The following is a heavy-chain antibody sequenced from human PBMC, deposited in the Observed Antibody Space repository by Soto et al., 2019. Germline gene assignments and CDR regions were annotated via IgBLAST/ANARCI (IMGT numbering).Heavy chain of an antibody. CDR1: GGSISSGGYY. CDR3: ARARGSHFDWLPIQEIDY. CDR2: IYYSGST. Sequence: QVQLQESGPGLVKPSQTLSLTCTVSGGSISSGGYYWSWIRQHPGKVLEWIGYIYYSGSTYYNPSLKSRVTISVDTAKNQFSLELSSVTAADTAVYYLARARGSHFDWLPIQEIDYWGQGTLVTVSS. D-gene: IGHD3-9*01. V-gene: IGHV4-31*03. J-gene: IGHJ4*02.